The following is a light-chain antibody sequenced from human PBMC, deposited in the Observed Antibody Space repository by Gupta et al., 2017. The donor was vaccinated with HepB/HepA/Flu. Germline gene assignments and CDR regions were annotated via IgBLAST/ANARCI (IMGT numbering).Light chain of an antibody. CDR2: KVS. CDR3: RQGTHWPLT. J-gene: IGKJ4*01. CDR1: QGLVYSDGDIY. V-gene: IGKV2-30*01. Sequence: DVVMTQSPLSLPVTLGQPASISCRSSQGLVYSDGDIYLNWFQQRPGQSPRRLIYKVSNRDSGVPDRFSGSGSGTDFTLKISRVEAEDVGVYYCRQGTHWPLTFGGGTKVEIK.